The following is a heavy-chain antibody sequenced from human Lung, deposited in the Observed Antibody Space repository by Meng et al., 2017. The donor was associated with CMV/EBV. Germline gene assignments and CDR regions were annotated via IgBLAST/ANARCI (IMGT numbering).Heavy chain of an antibody. CDR3: ARVKPASRGAFDN. CDR1: GGSISSGDYY. V-gene: IGHV4-30-4*08. Sequence: SETLSLTCTVSGGSISSGDYYWSWIRQPPGKGLEWIGYIYYSGSTYYNPSLKSRVTISVDTSKNQFSLKLSSVTAADTAVYYCARVKPASRGAFDNWGQGXMVTVSS. J-gene: IGHJ3*02. CDR2: IYYSGST. D-gene: IGHD2-2*01.